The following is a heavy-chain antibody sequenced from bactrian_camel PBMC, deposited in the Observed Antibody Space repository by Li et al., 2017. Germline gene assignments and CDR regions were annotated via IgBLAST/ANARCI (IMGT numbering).Heavy chain of an antibody. V-gene: IGHV3S40*01. J-gene: IGHJ4*01. CDR1: GFTFSRSV. D-gene: IGHD2*01. Sequence: VQLVESGGGLVRPGESLTLSGATSGFTFSRSVMSWGRQAPGKELEWIATINSNGGSTFYADSVKGRFTISRDNANSTLYLQLTSLKTEDTAMYYCRKRESSGWSKGQGTQVTVS. CDR2: INSNGGST.